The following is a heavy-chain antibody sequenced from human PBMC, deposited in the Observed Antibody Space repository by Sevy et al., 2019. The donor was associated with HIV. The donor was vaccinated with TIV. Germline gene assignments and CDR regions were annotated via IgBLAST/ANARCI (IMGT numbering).Heavy chain of an antibody. J-gene: IGHJ4*02. Sequence: GSLRLSCAASGFTFSSYGMHWVRQAPGKGLEWVAVIWYDGSNKYYADSVKGRFTISRDNSKNTLYLQMNSLRAEDTAVYYCARGYSSIEDYFDYWGQGTLVTVSS. V-gene: IGHV3-33*01. CDR3: ARGYSSIEDYFDY. CDR1: GFTFSSYG. CDR2: IWYDGSNK. D-gene: IGHD6-13*01.